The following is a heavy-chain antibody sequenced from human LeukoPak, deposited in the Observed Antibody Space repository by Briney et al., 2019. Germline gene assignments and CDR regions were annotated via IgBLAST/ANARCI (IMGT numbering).Heavy chain of an antibody. CDR1: GFTFSSYA. V-gene: IGHV3-30*04. CDR2: ISYDGSNK. CDR3: ASGYCSSTSCSDDAFDI. J-gene: IGHJ3*02. Sequence: QPGRSLRLSCAASGFTFSSYAMHWVRQAPGKGLEWVSVISYDGSNKYYADSVKGRFTISRDNSKNTPYLQMNSLRAEDKAVYYCASGYCSSTSCSDDAFDIWGQGTMVTVSS. D-gene: IGHD2-2*03.